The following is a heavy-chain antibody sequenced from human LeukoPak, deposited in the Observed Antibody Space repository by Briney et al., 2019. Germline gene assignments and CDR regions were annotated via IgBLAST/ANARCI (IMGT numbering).Heavy chain of an antibody. V-gene: IGHV4-34*01. CDR1: GGSFSGYY. J-gene: IGHJ5*02. CDR2: INHSGST. D-gene: IGHD5-18*01. CDR3: ARVWSSIQLVYNWFDP. Sequence: PETLSLTCAVYGGSFSGYYWSWLGQPPGKGVEWIGEINHSGSTNYNPSLKSRVTISVDTSKNQFSLKLSSVTAADTAVYYCARVWSSIQLVYNWFDPWGQGTLVTVSS.